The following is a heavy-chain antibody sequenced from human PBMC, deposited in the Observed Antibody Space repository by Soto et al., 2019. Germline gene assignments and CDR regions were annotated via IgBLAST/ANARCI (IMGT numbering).Heavy chain of an antibody. J-gene: IGHJ6*02. CDR1: GFTFSSCT. CDR3: SGCSGGACHKNYGMDV. V-gene: IGHV3-21*06. Sequence: EVHLVESGGGLVKPGGSLRLSCAVSGFTFSSCTMNWVRQAPGKGLEWVSSISPSSGHIYYADSVKGGLSISRDNAKNSLFLQMNSLRGEDTAVYYCSGCSGGACHKNYGMDVWGQGTTVTVSS. CDR2: ISPSSGHI. D-gene: IGHD2-15*01.